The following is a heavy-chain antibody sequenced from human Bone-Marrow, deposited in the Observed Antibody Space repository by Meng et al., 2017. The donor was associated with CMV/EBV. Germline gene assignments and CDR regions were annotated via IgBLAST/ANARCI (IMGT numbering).Heavy chain of an antibody. J-gene: IGHJ4*02. CDR2: IKQDGSEK. D-gene: IGHD2-2*01. V-gene: IGHV3-7*01. Sequence: GESLKISCAASGFTFSSYWMSWVRQAPGKGLEWVANIKQDGSEKYYVDSVKGRFTISRDNAKNSLYLQMNSLRAEDTAVYYCARGPSSCLPFDYWGQGTLVTVSS. CDR1: GFTFSSYW. CDR3: ARGPSSCLPFDY.